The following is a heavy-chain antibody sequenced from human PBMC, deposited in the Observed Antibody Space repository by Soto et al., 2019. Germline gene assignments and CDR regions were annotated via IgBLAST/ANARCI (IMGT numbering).Heavy chain of an antibody. CDR1: GFTFSSYS. CDR3: ARDNGMAGSFDP. D-gene: IGHD2-8*01. J-gene: IGHJ5*02. Sequence: EVQLVESGGGLVQPGGSLRLSCAASGFTFSSYSMNWVRQAPGKGLEWVSYISFSSSTIFYADPVRSRFTISRDNAKNSLYLQMNTLRDEDTAVYYCARDNGMAGSFDPWGQGTLVTVSS. V-gene: IGHV3-48*02. CDR2: ISFSSSTI.